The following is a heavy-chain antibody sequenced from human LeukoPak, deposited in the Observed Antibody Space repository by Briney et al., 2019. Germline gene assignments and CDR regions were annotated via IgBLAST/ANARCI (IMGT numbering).Heavy chain of an antibody. J-gene: IGHJ4*02. CDR3: ARKVKNGNNPFDF. CDR1: GFSISSGYY. Sequence: SETLSLTCTVSGFSISSGYYWGWIRQSPGKGLEWIGSIYHGGSTYYNPSLKSRVTISIDTSKSQFSLKLNSATAADTAVYYCARKVKNGNNPFDFWGQGTLVAVSS. CDR2: IYHGGST. D-gene: IGHD5-24*01. V-gene: IGHV4-38-2*02.